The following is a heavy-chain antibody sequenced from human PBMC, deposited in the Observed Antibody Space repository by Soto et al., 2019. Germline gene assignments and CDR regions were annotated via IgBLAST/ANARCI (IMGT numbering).Heavy chain of an antibody. CDR3: ARXKITMVRGVVQYNWFDP. CDR2: INHSGST. CDR1: GGSFSCYY. Sequence: SETLSLTCAVYGGSFSCYYWSWIRQPPGKGLEWIGEINHSGSTNYNPSLKSRVTISVDTSKNQFSLKLSSVTAADTAVYYCARXKITMVRGVVQYNWFDPWGQGTLVTVSS. D-gene: IGHD3-10*01. V-gene: IGHV4-34*01. J-gene: IGHJ5*02.